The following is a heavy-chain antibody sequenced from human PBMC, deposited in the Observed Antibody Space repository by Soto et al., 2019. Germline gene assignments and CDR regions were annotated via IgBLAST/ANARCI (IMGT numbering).Heavy chain of an antibody. CDR2: IIPIFGTA. J-gene: IGHJ4*02. CDR3: ARVDTAISPPRFDY. D-gene: IGHD5-18*01. CDR1: GGTFSSYA. V-gene: IGHV1-69*13. Sequence: ASVKVSCKASGGTFSSYAISWVRQAPGQGLEWMGGIIPIFGTANYAQKFQGRVTITADESTSTAYMELSSLRSEDTAVYYCARVDTAISPPRFDYWGQGTLVTVSS.